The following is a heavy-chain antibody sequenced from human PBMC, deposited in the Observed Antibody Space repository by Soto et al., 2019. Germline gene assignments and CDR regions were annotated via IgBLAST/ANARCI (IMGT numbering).Heavy chain of an antibody. Sequence: ASVKVSCKASGYTFTSYAMHWVRQAPGQRLEWMGWINAGNGNTKYSQKFQGRVTITRDTSASTAYMELSSLRSEDTAEYYCARGGNGDYRPRYYFDYWGQGTLVTVSS. V-gene: IGHV1-3*01. CDR1: GYTFTSYA. D-gene: IGHD4-17*01. CDR3: ARGGNGDYRPRYYFDY. CDR2: INAGNGNT. J-gene: IGHJ4*02.